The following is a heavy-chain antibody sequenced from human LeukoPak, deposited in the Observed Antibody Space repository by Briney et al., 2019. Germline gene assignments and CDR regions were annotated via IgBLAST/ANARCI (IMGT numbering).Heavy chain of an antibody. CDR1: GFTFNAYA. J-gene: IGHJ4*02. D-gene: IGHD6-19*01. V-gene: IGHV3-43*02. Sequence: GGSQRLSCAASGFTFNAYAIHWVSQAPRKGLEWVSLVKGDGVTTDYANSVKGRFTVSRDNSKNSLYLQMSNLRTEDTALYYCVRDTGSGWDFDYGGQETPGTVSS. CDR3: VRDTGSGWDFDY. CDR2: VKGDGVTT.